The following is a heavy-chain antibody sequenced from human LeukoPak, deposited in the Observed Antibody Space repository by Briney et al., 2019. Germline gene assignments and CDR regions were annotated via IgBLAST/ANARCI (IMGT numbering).Heavy chain of an antibody. CDR3: ARGVAAAGTDYYYYMDV. V-gene: IGHV3-48*01. CDR2: ISSSSSTI. CDR1: GFTFSSYS. J-gene: IGHJ6*03. D-gene: IGHD6-13*01. Sequence: GGSLRLSCAASGFTFSSYSMNWVRQAPGKGLEWVSYISSSSSTIYYADSVKGRFTISRDNAKNSLYLQMNSLRAEDTAVYYCARGVAAAGTDYYYYMDVWGKGTTVTVSS.